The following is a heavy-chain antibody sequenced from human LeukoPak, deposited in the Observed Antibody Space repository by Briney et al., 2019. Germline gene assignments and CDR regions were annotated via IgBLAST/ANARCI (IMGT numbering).Heavy chain of an antibody. CDR3: AREDKVYYGSGSYYYYYMDV. D-gene: IGHD3-10*01. CDR1: GFTFSTYA. V-gene: IGHV3-30*14. Sequence: GGSLRLSCAASGFTFSTYAMHWVRQAPGKGLEWVAAISYDGSNKNYADSVKGRFTISRDNSKNTLYLQMNSLRAEDTAVYYCAREDKVYYGSGSYYYYYMDVWGKGTTVTISS. CDR2: ISYDGSNK. J-gene: IGHJ6*03.